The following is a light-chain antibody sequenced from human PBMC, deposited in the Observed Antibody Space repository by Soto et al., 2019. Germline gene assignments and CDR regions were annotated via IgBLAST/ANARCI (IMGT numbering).Light chain of an antibody. CDR2: GAS. CDR1: QSVSSSY. J-gene: IGKJ1*01. CDR3: QQYGSSPPWT. V-gene: IGKV3-20*01. Sequence: EIVLTQSPGTLSLSPGERATLSGMASQSVSSSYLAWYQQKPGQAPRLLIYGASSRATGIPDRFSGSGSGTDFTLTISRLEPEDFAVYYCQQYGSSPPWTFGQGTKVDIK.